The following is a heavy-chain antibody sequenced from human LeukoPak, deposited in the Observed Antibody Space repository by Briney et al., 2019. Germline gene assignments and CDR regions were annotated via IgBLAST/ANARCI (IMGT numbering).Heavy chain of an antibody. Sequence: ASVKVSCKASGYTFTSYYMHWVRQAPGQGLEWMGIINPSGGSTSYAQKFQGRVTMTRDMSTSTVYMELSSLRSEDTAVYYCARVSGYCGGDCAGGYYFDYWGQGTLVTVSS. D-gene: IGHD2-21*02. CDR1: GYTFTSYY. CDR2: INPSGGST. CDR3: ARVSGYCGGDCAGGYYFDY. V-gene: IGHV1-46*01. J-gene: IGHJ4*02.